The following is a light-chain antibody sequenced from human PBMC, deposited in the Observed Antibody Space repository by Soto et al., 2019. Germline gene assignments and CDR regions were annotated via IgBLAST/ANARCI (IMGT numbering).Light chain of an antibody. V-gene: IGLV2-14*03. CDR1: SRDVTDSDS. CDR2: DFT. Sequence: QSVLTQPASVSGSPGQSVTISCAGASRDVTDSDSVSWYQHRPGEAPELKIPDFTYRRSGVSDRFSGSLSADTSSLTISGLQVEDEGDYYCVSYTNPGTYVFGPGTKLTVL. J-gene: IGLJ1*01. CDR3: VSYTNPGTYV.